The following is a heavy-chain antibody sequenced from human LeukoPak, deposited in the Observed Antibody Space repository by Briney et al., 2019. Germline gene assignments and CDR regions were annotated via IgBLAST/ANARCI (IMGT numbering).Heavy chain of an antibody. CDR3: TRYGNSYYDFWSGAYFDY. CDR2: IGSKAYGGTT. J-gene: IGHJ4*02. Sequence: SLRLSCAASRFAVDADVMSWVRQAPGKGAERVGCIGSKAYGGTTECAACVKGRFTISRDDSKSIAYLQMNSLKSEDTAVYYCTRYGNSYYDFWSGAYFDYWGQGTLVTASS. V-gene: IGHV3-49*04. CDR1: RFAVDADV. D-gene: IGHD3-3*01.